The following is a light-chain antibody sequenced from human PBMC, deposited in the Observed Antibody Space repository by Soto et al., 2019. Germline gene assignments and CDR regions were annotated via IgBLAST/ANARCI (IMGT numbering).Light chain of an antibody. V-gene: IGKV1-9*01. CDR3: QQVETYPWT. Sequence: IQLTQSPSSLSTSVGDRIIITCRASQDISNYVAWYQQKPGKAPKLQISVVSTLQSGVPSRFSGSGSGREFTLTINALQPEDSATYFCQQVETYPWTFGQGTKVEVK. J-gene: IGKJ1*01. CDR2: VVS. CDR1: QDISNY.